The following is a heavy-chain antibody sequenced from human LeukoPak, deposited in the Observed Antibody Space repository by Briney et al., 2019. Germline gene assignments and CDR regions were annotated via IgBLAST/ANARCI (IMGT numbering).Heavy chain of an antibody. CDR2: ISDTGST. V-gene: IGHV4-59*01. CDR1: GGSITTYY. Sequence: SETLSLTCTVSGGSITTYYWTWIRQPPGKGLEWMGYISDTGSTTYNPSLKSQVAMSLDTSQNQFSLRRNSVTAADTAVYYCARTSRHYFGSGTKLSPWPAEMDVWGQGTTVTVSS. CDR3: ARTSRHYFGSGTKLSPWPAEMDV. D-gene: IGHD3-10*01. J-gene: IGHJ6*02.